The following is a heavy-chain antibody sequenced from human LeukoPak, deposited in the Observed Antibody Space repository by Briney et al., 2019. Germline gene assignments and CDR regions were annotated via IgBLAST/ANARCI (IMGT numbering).Heavy chain of an antibody. CDR3: ARRLSSTSDAVDI. J-gene: IGHJ3*02. CDR2: INPADSDT. CDR1: GYSFTHYW. D-gene: IGHD2/OR15-2a*01. Sequence: GESLKISCNGFGYSFTHYWIGWVRQIPGKGLEWMGIINPADSDTRYSPSFQGQVLISADKSISTAYLHWGSLKAPDTAMYICARRLSSTSDAVDIWGEGRMVTVS. V-gene: IGHV5-51*01.